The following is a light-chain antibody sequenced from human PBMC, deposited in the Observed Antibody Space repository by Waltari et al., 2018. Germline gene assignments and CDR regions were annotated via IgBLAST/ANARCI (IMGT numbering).Light chain of an antibody. CDR1: QNICRY. J-gene: IGKJ1*01. CDR2: QAS. Sequence: EIVLTKSPGTLSLSPGEKPTLSCRASQNICRYLVWYQQKPGQAPRLLIYQASRRDSGIPDRFSGSGSGTDFSLTISRLEPEDFAVYYCQNHERLPSTFGQGTKVETK. V-gene: IGKV3-20*01. CDR3: QNHERLPST.